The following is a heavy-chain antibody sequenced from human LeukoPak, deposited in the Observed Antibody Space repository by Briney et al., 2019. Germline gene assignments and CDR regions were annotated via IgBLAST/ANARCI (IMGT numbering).Heavy chain of an antibody. Sequence: SETLSLTCTVSGDSITTSSTYWSWIRQPPGKGLEWIGEINHSGITNYNPSLKSRVTISADTSKNQFSLKLSSVTAADTSVYYCASDTVAGTGWGQGTLVTVSS. CDR2: INHSGIT. J-gene: IGHJ4*02. CDR3: ASDTVAGTG. V-gene: IGHV4-39*07. D-gene: IGHD6-19*01. CDR1: GDSITTSSTY.